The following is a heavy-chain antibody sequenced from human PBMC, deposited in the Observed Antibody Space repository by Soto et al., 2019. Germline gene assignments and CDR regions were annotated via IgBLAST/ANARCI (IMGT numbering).Heavy chain of an antibody. CDR3: AKDRHYPRDYFHY. Sequence: GGSLRLSCAASGFTFSSSAISWVRQAPGKGLEWVSAVSANGQGIYYADSVRGRFTISRDNSKNTVFLHMDSLSAEDTAVYYCAKDRHYPRDYFHYWGQGTLVTSPQ. CDR1: GFTFSSSA. V-gene: IGHV3-23*01. J-gene: IGHJ4*02. CDR2: VSANGQGI. D-gene: IGHD3-10*01.